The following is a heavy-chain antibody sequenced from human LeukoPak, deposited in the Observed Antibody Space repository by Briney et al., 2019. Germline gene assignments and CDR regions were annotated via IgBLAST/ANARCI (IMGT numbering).Heavy chain of an antibody. J-gene: IGHJ4*02. CDR2: IYNGGST. CDR1: GGSISSYY. V-gene: IGHV4-4*07. Sequence: SETLSLTCTVSGGSISSYYWSWIRQPAGKGLEWIGRIYNGGSTNYNSSPKSRVTMSVDTSKNQFSLKLSSVTAADTVVYYCARYGGSGDTRGYFDYWGQGTLVTVSS. D-gene: IGHD2-21*02. CDR3: ARYGGSGDTRGYFDY.